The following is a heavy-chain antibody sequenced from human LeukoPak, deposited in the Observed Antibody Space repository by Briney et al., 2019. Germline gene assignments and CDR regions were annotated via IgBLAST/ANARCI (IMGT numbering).Heavy chain of an antibody. V-gene: IGHV1-46*01. D-gene: IGHD1-26*01. CDR1: GYTFTSYY. CDR3: ARANFKLWELTRNAFDI. Sequence: ASVKVSCKASGYTFTSYYMHWVRQAPGQGLEWMGIINPSGGSTSYAQKFQGRVTMTRDMSTSTVYMELSSLRSEDTAVYYCARANFKLWELTRNAFDIWGQGTMVTVSS. J-gene: IGHJ3*02. CDR2: INPSGGST.